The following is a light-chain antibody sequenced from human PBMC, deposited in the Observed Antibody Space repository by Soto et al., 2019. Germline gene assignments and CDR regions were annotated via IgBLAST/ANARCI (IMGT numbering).Light chain of an antibody. CDR3: QQRSTWPIT. CDR2: DAS. Sequence: EIVLTQSPATLSLSPGERATRSCRASQSVSSYLAWYQQKPGQAPRLLIYDASNRATGIPARFSGSGSGTDFTLTISSLEPEDSAVYYCQQRSTWPITFGGGNKVEL. CDR1: QSVSSY. J-gene: IGKJ4*01. V-gene: IGKV3-11*01.